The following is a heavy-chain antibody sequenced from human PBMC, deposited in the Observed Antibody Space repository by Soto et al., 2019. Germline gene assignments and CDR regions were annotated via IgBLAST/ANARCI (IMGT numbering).Heavy chain of an antibody. D-gene: IGHD5-12*01. CDR1: GYTFTSYG. CDR3: ARDRDGYPGDFDY. J-gene: IGHJ4*02. Sequence: QVPLVQSGAEVKKPGASVKVSCKASGYTFTSYGISWVRQAPAQGLEWMGWISAYNGNTNYAQKLQGRVTMITDTSTSTAYVELRSLRSDGTAVDYCARDRDGYPGDFDYWGQGTLVTVSS. CDR2: ISAYNGNT. V-gene: IGHV1-18*01.